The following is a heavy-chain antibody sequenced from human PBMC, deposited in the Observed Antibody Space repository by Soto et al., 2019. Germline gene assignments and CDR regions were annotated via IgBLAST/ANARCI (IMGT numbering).Heavy chain of an antibody. Sequence: SETLSLTCTVSGGSISSYYWRWIRQTPGKGLEWIGYIYYSGSTNYNPSLKSRVTISVDTSKNQFSLRLSSVTAADTAVYYCARDYHWFGEPYFDYWGQGTLVTVSS. CDR1: GGSISSYY. CDR2: IYYSGST. CDR3: ARDYHWFGEPYFDY. D-gene: IGHD3-10*01. J-gene: IGHJ4*02. V-gene: IGHV4-59*01.